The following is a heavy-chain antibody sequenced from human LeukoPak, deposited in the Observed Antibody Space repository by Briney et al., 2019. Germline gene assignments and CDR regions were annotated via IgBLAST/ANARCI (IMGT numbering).Heavy chain of an antibody. CDR2: ISGDGSTT. Sequence: GGSLRLSCAASGFTLSSDWMHWVRQAPGKGLVWVSRISGDGSTTTYADSVKGRFTISRDNAKNTLYLQMNSLGADDTAVYYCARVNYGGNFDYWGQGTLVTVSS. V-gene: IGHV3-74*01. CDR3: ARVNYGGNFDY. J-gene: IGHJ4*02. CDR1: GFTLSSDW. D-gene: IGHD4-23*01.